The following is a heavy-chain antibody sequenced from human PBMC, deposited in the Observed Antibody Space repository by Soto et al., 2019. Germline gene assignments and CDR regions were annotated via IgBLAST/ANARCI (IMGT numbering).Heavy chain of an antibody. CDR1: GFTFSDYY. J-gene: IGHJ2*01. Sequence: VQLVESGGGLVKPGGSLRVSCVASGFTFSDYYMIWLRQAPGKGLEWVSYIASGGSYTNHADAVKGRFTISRDNAKNSLYLQMNRLRGDDTAVYYCAREATGSRYFDLWGRGALVSVSS. CDR2: IASGGSYT. V-gene: IGHV3-11*06. CDR3: AREATGSRYFDL.